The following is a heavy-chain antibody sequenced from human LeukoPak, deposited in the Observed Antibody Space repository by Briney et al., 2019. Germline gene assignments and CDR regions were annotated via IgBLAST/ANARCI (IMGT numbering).Heavy chain of an antibody. Sequence: SETLSLTCTVSGGSITSTNYYWGWIRQPPGKGLEWIASIYYSTSTHYNPSLKSRVTMSLDTSKNQFSLKLSSVTAADTAVYYCARVRPAAPDGYYFDSWGQGTLVTVSS. CDR1: GGSITSTNYY. V-gene: IGHV4-39*01. CDR3: ARVRPAAPDGYYFDS. D-gene: IGHD2-2*01. CDR2: IYYSTST. J-gene: IGHJ4*02.